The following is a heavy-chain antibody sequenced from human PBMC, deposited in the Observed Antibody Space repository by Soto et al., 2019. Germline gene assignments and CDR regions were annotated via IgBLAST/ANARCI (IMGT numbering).Heavy chain of an antibody. CDR3: AKATRDITMIVVAHRYAFDI. CDR1: GFTFSSYG. D-gene: IGHD3-22*01. J-gene: IGHJ3*02. Sequence: PGGSLRLSCAASGFTFSSYGMHWVRQAPGKGLEWVAVISYDGSNKYYADSVKGRFTISRDNSKNTLYLQMNSLRAEDTAVYYCAKATRDITMIVVAHRYAFDIWGQGTMVTVSS. CDR2: ISYDGSNK. V-gene: IGHV3-30*18.